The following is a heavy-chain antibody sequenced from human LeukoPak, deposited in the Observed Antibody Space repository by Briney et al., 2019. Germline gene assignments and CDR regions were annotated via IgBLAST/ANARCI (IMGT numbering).Heavy chain of an antibody. V-gene: IGHV3-23*01. J-gene: IGHJ3*01. CDR3: AKYPTVDAAFVF. CDR1: GFTFSSYA. D-gene: IGHD4-17*01. CDR2: IGYTGDST. Sequence: PGGSLSLSCAASGFTFSSYAMNWVRQAPGKGLEWVSGIGYTGDSTFYADSVKGRVTVSRDSSKNTLFLHMNSLRAEDTALYYCAKYPTVDAAFVFWGQGTMVTVSS.